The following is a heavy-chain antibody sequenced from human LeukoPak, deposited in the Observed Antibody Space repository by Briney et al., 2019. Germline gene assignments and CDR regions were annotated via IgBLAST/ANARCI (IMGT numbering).Heavy chain of an antibody. CDR3: ASSSGHFYYYGMDV. Sequence: KASETLSLTCTVSGGSISSGSYYWSWIRQPAGKGLEWIGRIYTSGSTNYNPSLKSRVTISVDTSKNQFSLKLSSVTAADTAVYYCASSSGHFYYYGMDVWGQGTTVTVSS. V-gene: IGHV4-61*02. D-gene: IGHD3-22*01. CDR1: GGSISSGSYY. J-gene: IGHJ6*02. CDR2: IYTSGST.